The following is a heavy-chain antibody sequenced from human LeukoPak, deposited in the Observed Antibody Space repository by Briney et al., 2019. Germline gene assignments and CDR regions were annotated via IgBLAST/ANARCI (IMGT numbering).Heavy chain of an antibody. Sequence: GGSLRLSCAASGFIVSSKYMSWVRQAPGKGLEWVSGIYSNGNTYYADPVKGRFTISRDNSKSTLYLQMNSLRVEDTAVYYCGSSTFHYYYHGMDVWGQGATVTVSS. J-gene: IGHJ6*02. V-gene: IGHV3-53*01. CDR3: GSSTFHYYYHGMDV. CDR1: GFIVSSKY. CDR2: IYSNGNT.